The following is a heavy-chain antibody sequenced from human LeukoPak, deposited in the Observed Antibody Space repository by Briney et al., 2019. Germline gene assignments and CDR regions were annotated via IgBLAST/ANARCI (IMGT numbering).Heavy chain of an antibody. CDR3: AETKSSGWMIDY. V-gene: IGHV3-23*01. J-gene: IGHJ4*02. D-gene: IGHD6-19*01. CDR2: ISGSGDNT. Sequence: GGSLRLSCAASGFTFSSYAMSWVRQAPGKGLEWVSGISGSGDNTYYADSVKGRFTISRDNSKNTLYLQMNSLRAEDTAVYYCAETKSSGWMIDYWGQGTLVTVSS. CDR1: GFTFSSYA.